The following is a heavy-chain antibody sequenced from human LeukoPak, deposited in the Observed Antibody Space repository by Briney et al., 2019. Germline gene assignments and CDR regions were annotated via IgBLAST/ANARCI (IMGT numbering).Heavy chain of an antibody. J-gene: IGHJ4*02. CDR3: AREGTTVTTYFDY. CDR1: GFTLSSYN. CDR2: ISSSSSYI. V-gene: IGHV3-21*01. Sequence: GGSLRLSCAASGFTLSSYNMNWVRQAPGKGLEWVSSISSSSSYIYYADSVKGRFTISRDNAKNSLYLQMNSLRAEDTAVYYCAREGTTVTTYFDYWGQGTLVTVSS. D-gene: IGHD4-11*01.